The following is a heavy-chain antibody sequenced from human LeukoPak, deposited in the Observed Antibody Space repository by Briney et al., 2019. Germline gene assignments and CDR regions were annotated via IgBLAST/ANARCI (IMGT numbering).Heavy chain of an antibody. Sequence: PSETLSLTCAVYGGSFSGYYWSWIRQPPGKGLEWIGEINHSGSTNYNPSLKSRVTISVDTSKNQFSLKLGSVTAADTAVYYCASIAARFDYWGQGTLVTASS. V-gene: IGHV4-34*01. D-gene: IGHD6-6*01. CDR1: GGSFSGYY. J-gene: IGHJ4*02. CDR2: INHSGST. CDR3: ASIAARFDY.